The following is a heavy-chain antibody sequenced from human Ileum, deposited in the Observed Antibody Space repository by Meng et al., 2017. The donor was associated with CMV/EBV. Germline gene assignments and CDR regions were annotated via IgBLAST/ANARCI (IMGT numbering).Heavy chain of an antibody. CDR2: VNPNNGAT. CDR1: GYNFRDFW. CDR3: SLLTMVRGVKPD. V-gene: IGHV1-2*06. D-gene: IGHD3-10*01. Sequence: QEQLVQSGAEVKKPGASVKVSCRASGYNFRDFWIHWVRQAHGQGREWMCRVNPNNGATNYAREFHDRVTLTTDASITTAYMELSGLRSDDTAVYYCSLLTMVRGVKPDWGQGTLVTVSS. J-gene: IGHJ4*02.